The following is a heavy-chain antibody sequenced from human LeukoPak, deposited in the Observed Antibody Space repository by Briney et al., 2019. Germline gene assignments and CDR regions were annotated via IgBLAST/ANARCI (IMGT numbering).Heavy chain of an antibody. CDR3: ARGEDGYNTFDY. CDR1: GGSISSSSYY. V-gene: IGHV4-39*07. CDR2: IYYSGST. Sequence: SETLSLTCTVSGGSISSSSYYWGWIRQPPGKGLEWIGSIYYSGSTYYNPSLKSRVTISVDTSKNQFSLKLSSVTAADTAVYYCARGEDGYNTFDYWGQGTLVTVSS. D-gene: IGHD5-24*01. J-gene: IGHJ4*02.